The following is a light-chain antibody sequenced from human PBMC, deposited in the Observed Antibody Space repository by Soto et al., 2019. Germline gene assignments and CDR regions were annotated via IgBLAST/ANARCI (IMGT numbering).Light chain of an antibody. CDR3: QQYGSSPLT. Sequence: IVLTQSPGTLSLCPGERATLSCRASQSVSSTYLGWYQQKPGQAPRLLIYGASIRATGIPDRFSGSGSGTDFNLTISRLEPEDLAVYYCQQYGSSPLTFGGGTKVDIK. CDR2: GAS. CDR1: QSVSSTY. J-gene: IGKJ4*01. V-gene: IGKV3-20*01.